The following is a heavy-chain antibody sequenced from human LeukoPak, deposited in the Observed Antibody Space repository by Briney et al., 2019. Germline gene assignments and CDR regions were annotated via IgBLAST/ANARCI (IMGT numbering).Heavy chain of an antibody. Sequence: SETLSLTCTVSGDSIRSYYWSWIRQAPGKGLEWIGYSYYSGNTNYNPSPKSRVNVSIDPFKNQFSLKLTSVTAADRAVYYCAKASGESPGDWYCDLWGGGTLVSVS. J-gene: IGHJ2*01. CDR1: GDSIRSYY. V-gene: IGHV4-59*01. CDR3: AKASGESPGDWYCDL. CDR2: SYYSGNT.